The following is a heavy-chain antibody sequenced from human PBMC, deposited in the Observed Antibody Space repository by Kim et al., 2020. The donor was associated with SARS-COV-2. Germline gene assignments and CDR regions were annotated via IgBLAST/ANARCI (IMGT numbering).Heavy chain of an antibody. J-gene: IGHJ4*02. Sequence: SVKVSCKASGGTFSSYAISWVRQAPGQGLEWMGGIIPIFGTANYAQKFQGRVTITADESTSTAYMELSSLRSEDTAVYYCARDMGSSGYYTSFDYWGQGTLVTVSS. CDR2: IIPIFGTA. CDR3: ARDMGSSGYYTSFDY. D-gene: IGHD3-22*01. CDR1: GGTFSSYA. V-gene: IGHV1-69*13.